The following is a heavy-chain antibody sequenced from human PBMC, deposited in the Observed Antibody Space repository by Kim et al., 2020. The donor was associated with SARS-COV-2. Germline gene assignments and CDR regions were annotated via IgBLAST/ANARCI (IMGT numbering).Heavy chain of an antibody. D-gene: IGHD1-7*01. Sequence: GGSLRLSCAASGFTFSSYSMNWVRQAPGKGLEWVSSISSSSSYIYYADSVKGRFTISRDNAKNSLYLQMNSLRAEDTAVYYCARDWGAWNYVGFGGYYYGMDVWGQGTTVTVSS. CDR3: ARDWGAWNYVGFGGYYYGMDV. J-gene: IGHJ6*02. CDR2: ISSSSSYI. CDR1: GFTFSSYS. V-gene: IGHV3-21*01.